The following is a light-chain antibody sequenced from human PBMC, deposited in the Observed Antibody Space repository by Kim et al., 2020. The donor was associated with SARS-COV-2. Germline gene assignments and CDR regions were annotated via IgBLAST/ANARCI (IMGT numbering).Light chain of an antibody. CDR1: QSLGRW. V-gene: IGKV1-5*01. CDR3: QQYNRYFLT. CDR2: DAS. J-gene: IGKJ4*02. Sequence: DIQMTQSPSTLSASVGDRVTITCRARQSLGRWLAWYQQRPGKAPNLLIYDASRLESGVPSRFSGSGSGTEFTLTISSLQPDDFATYYCQQYNRYFLTFGGGTKVDIK.